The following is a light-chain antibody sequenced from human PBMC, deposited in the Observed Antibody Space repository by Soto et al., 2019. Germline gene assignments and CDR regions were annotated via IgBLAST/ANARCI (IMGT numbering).Light chain of an antibody. J-gene: IGLJ3*02. Sequence: QAVVTQEPSLTVSPGGTVTLTCGSSTGAVTSGHYPYWFQQEPGQAPRTLIYDTSNKHSWTPARFSGSLLGGKAALTLSGAQPEDEAEYYCLLSYSGARAGVFGGGTQLTVL. V-gene: IGLV7-46*01. CDR2: DTS. CDR3: LLSYSGARAGV. CDR1: TGAVTSGHY.